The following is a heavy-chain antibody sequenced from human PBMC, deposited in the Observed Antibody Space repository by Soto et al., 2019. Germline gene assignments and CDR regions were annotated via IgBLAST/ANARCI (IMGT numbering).Heavy chain of an antibody. CDR1: GFTFSSYE. D-gene: IGHD3-10*01. CDR2: ISSSGSTI. J-gene: IGHJ5*02. CDR3: ARVVDSWFDP. Sequence: EVQLVESGGGLVQPGGSLRLSCAASGFTFSSYEMNWVRQAPGKGLEWVSYISSSGSTIYYADSVKGRFTTARDNAKTGLYLQMTSLRAEHPAVYYCARVVDSWFDPWGQGTLVTVSS. V-gene: IGHV3-48*03.